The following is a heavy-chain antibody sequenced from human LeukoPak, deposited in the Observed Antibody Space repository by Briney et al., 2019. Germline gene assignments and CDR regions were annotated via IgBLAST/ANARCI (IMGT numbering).Heavy chain of an antibody. CDR1: GYSFTCYW. CDR3: ARRYSEAFDI. Sequence: GESLKISCKGSGYSFTCYWIGWVRQMPGKGLEWMGVIYPDDSATSYNPSFQGQVTISIDTSINTASLQMRTLNATATAVYYCARRYSEAFDIWGQGTMVTVSS. CDR2: IYPDDSAT. J-gene: IGHJ3*02. D-gene: IGHD4-11*01. V-gene: IGHV5-51*01.